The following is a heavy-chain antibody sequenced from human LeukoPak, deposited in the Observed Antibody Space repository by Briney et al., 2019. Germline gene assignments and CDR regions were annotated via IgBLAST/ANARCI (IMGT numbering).Heavy chain of an antibody. V-gene: IGHV3-48*01. CDR1: GFTFSSYS. Sequence: PGGSLRLSCAASGFTFSSYSMNWVRQAPGKGLEWVSYISSTGSAIYYADSVKGRFTISRDNAKNSLYLQMNSLRAEDTAVYYCARDPAPSTVTSDYYFDYWGQGTLVTVSS. CDR2: ISSTGSAI. CDR3: ARDPAPSTVTSDYYFDY. J-gene: IGHJ4*02. D-gene: IGHD4-17*01.